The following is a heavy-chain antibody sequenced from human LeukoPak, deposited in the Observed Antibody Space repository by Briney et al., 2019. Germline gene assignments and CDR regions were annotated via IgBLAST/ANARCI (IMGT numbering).Heavy chain of an antibody. V-gene: IGHV1-2*02. Sequence: ASVKVSCKASGYTFTDYYMHWVRQAPGQGLEWMGWINPNSGGTNYAQKFQGRVTMTRDTSISTAYMELSRLRSDDTAVYYCARGIVEGELSWCTDWGQGTLVTVSS. CDR2: INPNSGGT. CDR3: ARGIVEGELSWCTD. CDR1: GYTFTDYY. J-gene: IGHJ4*02. D-gene: IGHD3-16*02.